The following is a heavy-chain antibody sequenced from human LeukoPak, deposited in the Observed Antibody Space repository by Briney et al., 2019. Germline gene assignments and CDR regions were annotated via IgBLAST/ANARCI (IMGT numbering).Heavy chain of an antibody. D-gene: IGHD2-21*02. J-gene: IGHJ3*02. V-gene: IGHV3-30-3*01. Sequence: GGSLRLSCAASGFTFSSYAMHWVRQAPGKGLEWVAVISYDGSNKYYADSVKGRLTISRDNSKNTLYLQMNSLRAEDTAVYYCAREGFPYCGGDCYFSDPIAFDIWGQGTMVTVSS. CDR3: AREGFPYCGGDCYFSDPIAFDI. CDR1: GFTFSSYA. CDR2: ISYDGSNK.